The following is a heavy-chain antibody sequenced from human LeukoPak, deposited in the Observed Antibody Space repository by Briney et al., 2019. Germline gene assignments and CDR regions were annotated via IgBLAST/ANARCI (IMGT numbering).Heavy chain of an antibody. CDR3: ARDSFETDIDY. Sequence: GGSLRLFCAASGFPFSRYWMSWVRQAPGKGLEWVANIKEDGSEKYYVESMKGRFTISRDNVKNSLYLQINSLRAEDTAVYYCARDSFETDIDYWGQGTLVTVSS. V-gene: IGHV3-7*01. J-gene: IGHJ4*02. CDR1: GFPFSRYW. D-gene: IGHD1-14*01. CDR2: IKEDGSEK.